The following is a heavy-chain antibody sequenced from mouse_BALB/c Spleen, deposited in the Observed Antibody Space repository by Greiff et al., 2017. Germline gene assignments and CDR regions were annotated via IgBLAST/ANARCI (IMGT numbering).Heavy chain of an antibody. CDR3: AREERFAY. CDR1: GYTFTSYW. V-gene: IGHV1-7*01. Sequence: VQLQQSGAELAKPGASVKMSCKASGYTFTSYWMHWVKQRPGQGLEWIGYINPSTGYTEYNQKFKDKATLTADKSSSTAYMQLSSLTSEDSAVYYCAREERFAYWGQGTLVTVSA. J-gene: IGHJ3*01. CDR2: INPSTGYT.